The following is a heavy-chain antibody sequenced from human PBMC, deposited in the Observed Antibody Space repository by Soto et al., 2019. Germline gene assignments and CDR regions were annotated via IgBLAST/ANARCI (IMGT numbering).Heavy chain of an antibody. CDR2: IIPIFGTA. CDR3: ARGSGYCSGGSCYSIDY. Sequence: QVQLVQSGAEVKKPGSSVKVSCKASGGTFSSYAISWVRQAPGQGLEWMGGIIPIFGTANYAQKFQGRVTIAADESTSTAYMELRSLRSEDTAVYYCARGSGYCSGGSCYSIDYWGQGTLVTVSS. CDR1: GGTFSSYA. D-gene: IGHD2-15*01. V-gene: IGHV1-69*12. J-gene: IGHJ4*02.